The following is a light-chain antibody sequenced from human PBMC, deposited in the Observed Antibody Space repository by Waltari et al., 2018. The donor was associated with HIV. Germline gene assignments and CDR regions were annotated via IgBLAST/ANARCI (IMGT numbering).Light chain of an antibody. V-gene: IGLV1-47*01. CDR1: TPNTGTNY. Sequence: SVLTQPPSASGTPGQRVPISCSGSTPNTGTNYVFCYQHLPGTAPKLLIHRNNQRPSGVPDRFSGSTSGTSASLAISGLRSDDEADYYCVVWGDNLRGVVFGGGTKVAVL. CDR2: RNN. CDR3: VVWGDNLRGVV. J-gene: IGLJ2*01.